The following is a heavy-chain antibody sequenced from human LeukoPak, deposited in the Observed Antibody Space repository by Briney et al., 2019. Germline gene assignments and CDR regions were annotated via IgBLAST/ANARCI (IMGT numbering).Heavy chain of an antibody. Sequence: SETLSLTCTVSGDSFYNSDYYWGWIRRPPGKGLEWIGSIFYGGSSYYNPSLESRVTISIAPSKSQFSLNLRFVTAADTAVYYCARFGSRIGTGASYGFESWGQGTLVLVSS. V-gene: IGHV4-39*07. CDR2: IFYGGSS. CDR3: ARFGSRIGTGASYGFES. CDR1: GDSFYNSDYY. D-gene: IGHD1-1*01. J-gene: IGHJ4*02.